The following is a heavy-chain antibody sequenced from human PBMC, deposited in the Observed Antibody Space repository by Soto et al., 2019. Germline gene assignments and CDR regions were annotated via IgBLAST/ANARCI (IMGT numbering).Heavy chain of an antibody. CDR2: IYYSGST. CDR3: ARAFHYDSSGYYFPFDY. D-gene: IGHD3-22*01. J-gene: IGHJ4*02. Sequence: PAETLSLTCTVSVGSISSGGYYWSWIRQHPGKGLEWIGYIYYSGSTYYNPSLKSRVTISVDTSKSQFSLKLRSVTAADTAVYYCARAFHYDSSGYYFPFDYWGQGTLVTVSS. CDR1: VGSISSGGYY. V-gene: IGHV4-31*03.